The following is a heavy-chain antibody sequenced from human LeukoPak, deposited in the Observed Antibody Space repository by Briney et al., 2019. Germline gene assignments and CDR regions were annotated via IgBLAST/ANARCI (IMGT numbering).Heavy chain of an antibody. D-gene: IGHD3-9*01. CDR2: IYTSGST. CDR3: ARGRSPHARYFDWAPPKDYYYMDV. CDR1: GGSISSGGYS. Sequence: SETLSLTCAVSGGSISSGGYSWSWIRQPPGKGLEWIGRIYTSGSTNYNPSLKSRVTISVDTSKNQFSLKLSSVTAADTAVYYCARGRSPHARYFDWAPPKDYYYMDVWGKGTTVTISS. V-gene: IGHV4-61*02. J-gene: IGHJ6*03.